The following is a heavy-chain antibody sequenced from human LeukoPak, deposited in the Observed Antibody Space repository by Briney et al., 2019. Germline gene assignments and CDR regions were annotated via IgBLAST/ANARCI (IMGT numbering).Heavy chain of an antibody. CDR3: ARDSKYCGGDCYSGGPDY. Sequence: ASVKVSCKVSGYTLTELSMHWVRQAPGKGLVWVSRINSDGSSTSYADSVKGRFTISRDNAKNTLYLQMNSLRAEDTAVYYCARDSKYCGGDCYSGGPDYWGQGTLVTVSS. V-gene: IGHV3-74*01. J-gene: IGHJ4*02. CDR2: INSDGSST. D-gene: IGHD2-21*02. CDR1: GYTLTELS.